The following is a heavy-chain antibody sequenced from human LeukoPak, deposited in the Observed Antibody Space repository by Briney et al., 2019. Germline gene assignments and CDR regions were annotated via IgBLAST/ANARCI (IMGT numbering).Heavy chain of an antibody. CDR2: IHSSGNT. V-gene: IGHV4-4*07. Sequence: SETLSLTCTVSGGFISNYYWSWIRQPAGKELEWIGRIHSSGNTLHNPSLKSRVSMSVDTSKNQFSLRLTSATAADTAVYYCARGPSHGGTYLESWGQGTLVTVSS. CDR1: GGFISNYY. D-gene: IGHD4-23*01. J-gene: IGHJ4*02. CDR3: ARGPSHGGTYLES.